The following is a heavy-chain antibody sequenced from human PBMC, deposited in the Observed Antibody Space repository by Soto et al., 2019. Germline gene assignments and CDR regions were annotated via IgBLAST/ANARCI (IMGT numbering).Heavy chain of an antibody. CDR2: ISGSGVST. Sequence: EVQLSESGGGLVQPGGSLRLSCVASGFTFSSYAMSWARQAPGKGLEWVSSISGSGVSTYYTDSVKGRFTISRDNSKNTLYLQMNSLRAEDAALYYCAKGGLYGSGSYNDYYYYMDVWGKGTTVTVS. CDR1: GFTFSSYA. CDR3: AKGGLYGSGSYNDYYYYMDV. V-gene: IGHV3-23*01. D-gene: IGHD3-10*01. J-gene: IGHJ6*03.